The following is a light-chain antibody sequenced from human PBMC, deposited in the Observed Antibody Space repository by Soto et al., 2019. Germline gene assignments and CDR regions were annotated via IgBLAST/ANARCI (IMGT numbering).Light chain of an antibody. J-gene: IGKJ4*01. CDR2: GAS. V-gene: IGKV3-20*01. CDR1: QSVSISY. Sequence: EIVLTQSPGTLSLSPGEIATLSCRVSQSVSISYLAWYQQKPGQAPRRLIDGASSRATGIPDRFSGGGSGTDFTLTISRLEPEDFAVYYGQQYGSSPALNSGGGTNVDIK. CDR3: QQYGSSPALN.